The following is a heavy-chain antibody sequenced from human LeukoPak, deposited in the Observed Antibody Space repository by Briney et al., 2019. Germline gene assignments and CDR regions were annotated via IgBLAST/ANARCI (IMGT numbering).Heavy chain of an antibody. CDR1: GGSISSYY. Sequence: SETLSLTCTVSGGSISSYYWSWIRQPPGKGLEWIGYIYYSGSANYNPSLKSRVTISVDTSKSQFSLRLSSVTAADTAVYYCARHQGSYGSFDYWGQGTLVTVSS. V-gene: IGHV4-59*01. J-gene: IGHJ4*02. CDR2: IYYSGSA. CDR3: ARHQGSYGSFDY. D-gene: IGHD5-18*01.